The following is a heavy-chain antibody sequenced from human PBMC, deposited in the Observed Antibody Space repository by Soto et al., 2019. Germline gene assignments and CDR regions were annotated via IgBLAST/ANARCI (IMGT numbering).Heavy chain of an antibody. CDR2: IYYRGNT. J-gene: IGHJ6*02. CDR1: GGSIGTYY. D-gene: IGHD2-21*02. CDR3: ARVCGGDCHNGMDV. V-gene: IGHV4-59*08. Sequence: SETLSLTCTVSGGSIGTYYWSWIRQPPGKGLEWIGYIYYRGNTDYNPSLKSRVTISLDTPKNQFSLKLSSVTAADTAVYYCARVCGGDCHNGMDVWGQGTTVTVSS.